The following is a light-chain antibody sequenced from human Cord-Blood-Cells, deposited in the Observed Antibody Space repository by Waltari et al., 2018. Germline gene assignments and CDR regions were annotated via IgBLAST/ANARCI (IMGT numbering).Light chain of an antibody. V-gene: IGLV2-23*01. CDR3: CSYAGSSVQV. CDR1: SSDVGSYNL. Sequence: QSALTQPASVSGSPGQSITISCTGTSSDVGSYNLVSWYQQHPGKAPKLMIYEGSKRPSGVSNPFSGSKTCNTSSLTISGLQAEDEADYYCCSYAGSSVQVFGTGTKVTVL. CDR2: EGS. J-gene: IGLJ1*01.